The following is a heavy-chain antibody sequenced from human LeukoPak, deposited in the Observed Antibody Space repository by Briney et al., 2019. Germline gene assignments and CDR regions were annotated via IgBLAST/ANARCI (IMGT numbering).Heavy chain of an antibody. V-gene: IGHV3-48*01. J-gene: IGHJ4*02. CDR1: GFSFTAYS. CDR2: IGPGGDI. Sequence: PGGSLRLSCAASGFSFTAYSMNWVRQAPGRGLEWISYIGPGGDIYYADSVTGRFTVSRDTAKNSPYLQMNGLRVEDTAVYYCARRFDSWGQGTLVTVSS. CDR3: ARRFDS.